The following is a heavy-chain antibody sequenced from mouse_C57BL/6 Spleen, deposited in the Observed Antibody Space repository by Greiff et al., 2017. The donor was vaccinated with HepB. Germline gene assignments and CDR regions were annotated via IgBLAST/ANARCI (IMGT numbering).Heavy chain of an antibody. D-gene: IGHD2-2*01. V-gene: IGHV1-42*01. CDR3: AIYYGYDVGFAY. Sequence: EVKLMESGPELVKPGASVKISCKASGYSFTGYYMNWVKQSPEKSLEWIGEINPSTGGTTYNQKFKAKATLTVDKSSSTAYMQLKSLTSEDSAVYYCAIYYGYDVGFAYWGQGTLVTVSA. CDR1: GYSFTGYY. CDR2: INPSTGGT. J-gene: IGHJ3*01.